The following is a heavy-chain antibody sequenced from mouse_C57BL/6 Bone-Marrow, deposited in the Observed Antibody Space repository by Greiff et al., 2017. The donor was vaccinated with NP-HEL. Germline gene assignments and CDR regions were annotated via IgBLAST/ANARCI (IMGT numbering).Heavy chain of an antibody. V-gene: IGHV1-69*01. J-gene: IGHJ3*01. CDR1: GYTFTSYW. CDR2: IDPSDSYT. Sequence: QVQLQQPGAELVMPGASVKLSCKASGYTFTSYWMHWVKQRPGQGLEWIGEIDPSDSYTNYNQKFKGKSTLTVDKSSSTAYMQLSSLTSEDSAVYYCARGPYSNPFAYWGQGTLVTVSA. CDR3: ARGPYSNPFAY. D-gene: IGHD2-5*01.